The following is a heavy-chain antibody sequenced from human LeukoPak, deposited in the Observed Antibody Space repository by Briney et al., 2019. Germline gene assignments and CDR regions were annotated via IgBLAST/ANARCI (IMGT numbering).Heavy chain of an antibody. CDR2: VRHSGSST. CDR3: ARDYLGIAVAGTYQPQGWFDP. J-gene: IGHJ5*02. V-gene: IGHV3-23*01. Sequence: GGSLRLSCAASGFTFSSYGMSWVRQAPGKGLEWVSGVRHSGSSTYYADSVKGRFTISRDNSKNTLYLQMNSLRAEDTAVYYCARDYLGIAVAGTYQPQGWFDPWGQGTLVTVSS. D-gene: IGHD6-19*01. CDR1: GFTFSSYG.